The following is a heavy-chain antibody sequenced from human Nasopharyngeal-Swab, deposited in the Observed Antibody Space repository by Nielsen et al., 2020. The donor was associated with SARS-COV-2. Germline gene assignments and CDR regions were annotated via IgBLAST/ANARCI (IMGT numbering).Heavy chain of an antibody. CDR1: GFTFSSYA. D-gene: IGHD1-26*01. CDR3: ARVLGDYGDS. V-gene: IGHV3-30-3*01. Sequence: GESLKISCAASGFTFSSYAMHWVRQAPGKGPEWVAVISYDGSNKYYADSVKGRFTISRDNSKNTLYLQMNSLRAEDTAVYYCARVLGDYGDSWGQGTLVTVSS. CDR2: ISYDGSNK. J-gene: IGHJ4*02.